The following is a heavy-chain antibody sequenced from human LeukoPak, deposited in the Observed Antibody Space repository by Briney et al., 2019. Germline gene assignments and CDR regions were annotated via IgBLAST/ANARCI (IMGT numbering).Heavy chain of an antibody. CDR1: GFTVSSNY. CDR2: IYSGGST. D-gene: IGHD3-22*01. V-gene: IGHV3-66*02. J-gene: IGHJ4*02. CDR3: ARAKTYYYDSSGEHTFDY. Sequence: GGSLRLSCAASGFTVSSNYMSWVRQAPGKGLEWVSVIYSGGSTYYADSVKGRFTISRDNSKNTLYLQMNSLRAEDTAVYYCARAKTYYYDSSGEHTFDYWGQGTLVTVSS.